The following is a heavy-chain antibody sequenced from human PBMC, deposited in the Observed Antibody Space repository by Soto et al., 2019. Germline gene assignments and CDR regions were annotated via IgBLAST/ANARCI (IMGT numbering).Heavy chain of an antibody. Sequence: SGPTLVNPTQTLTLTCTCSGFSVKTSGVGVGWIRQPPGKTLEWLALIYWNDFKRYNPSLESRLTITKDTSKNQVGLTVTNVDPAETATYYCAHSRGYNGYERPPPYEMAVWGQGTTVTVSS. D-gene: IGHD5-12*01. CDR1: GFSVKTSGVG. CDR2: IYWNDFK. V-gene: IGHV2-5*01. CDR3: AHSRGYNGYERPPPYEMAV. J-gene: IGHJ6*02.